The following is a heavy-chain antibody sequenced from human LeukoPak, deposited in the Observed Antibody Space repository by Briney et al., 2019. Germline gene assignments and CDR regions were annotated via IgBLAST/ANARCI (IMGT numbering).Heavy chain of an antibody. J-gene: IGHJ3*02. D-gene: IGHD2-15*01. CDR2: ISYDGSNK. CDR3: ARDGGYAFDI. V-gene: IGHV3-30*14. CDR1: GFTFSSYA. Sequence: PGGSLRLSCSASGFTFSSYAMHWVRQAPGKGLEWVAVISYDGSNKYYAGSVKGRFTISRDNSKNTLYLQMNSLRVEDTAVYYCARDGGYAFDIWGQGTMVTVSA.